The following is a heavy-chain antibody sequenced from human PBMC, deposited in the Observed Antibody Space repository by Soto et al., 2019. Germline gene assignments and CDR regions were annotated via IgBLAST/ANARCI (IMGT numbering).Heavy chain of an antibody. CDR3: ASTSGSYYHYFDY. D-gene: IGHD1-26*01. CDR1: GGSISSSSYY. J-gene: IGHJ4*02. Sequence: SETLSLTCTVSGGSISSSSYYWGWIRQPPGKGLEWIGSIYYSGSTYYNPSLKSRVTISVDTSKNQFSLKLSSVTAADTAVYYCASTSGSYYHYFDYWGQGTLVTVS. V-gene: IGHV4-39*01. CDR2: IYYSGST.